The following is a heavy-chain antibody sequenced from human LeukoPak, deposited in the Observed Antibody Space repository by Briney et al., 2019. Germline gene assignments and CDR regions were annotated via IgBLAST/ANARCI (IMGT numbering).Heavy chain of an antibody. CDR2: ISWNSGSI. CDR1: GFTFDDYA. J-gene: IGHJ4*02. V-gene: IGHV3-9*01. Sequence: GRSLRLSCAASGFTFDDYAMHWVRQVRGKGLEWVSCISWNSGSIGYADSVKGRFTISRDNAKNSLYLQMNSLRAEDTALYYCAKDSAYYYDSSGYSDYWGQGTLVTVSS. D-gene: IGHD3-22*01. CDR3: AKDSAYYYDSSGYSDY.